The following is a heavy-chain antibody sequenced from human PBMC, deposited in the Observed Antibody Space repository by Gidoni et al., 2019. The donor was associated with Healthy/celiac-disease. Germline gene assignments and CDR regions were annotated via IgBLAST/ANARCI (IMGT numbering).Heavy chain of an antibody. CDR3: AKVTIRDYYGMDV. CDR2: SSWNSGSI. J-gene: IGHJ6*02. CDR1: GFTFDDYA. Sequence: EVQLVESGGGLVQPGRSLRLSCAASGFTFDDYAMHWVRQAPGKGLEWVSGSSWNSGSIGYADSVKGRFTISRDNAKNSLYLKMNSLRAEDTALYYCAKVTIRDYYGMDVWGQGTTVTVSS. D-gene: IGHD4-17*01. V-gene: IGHV3-9*01.